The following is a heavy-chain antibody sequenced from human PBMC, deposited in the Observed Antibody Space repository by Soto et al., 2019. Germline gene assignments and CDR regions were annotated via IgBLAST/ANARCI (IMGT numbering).Heavy chain of an antibody. CDR3: AREIFYDDEEKGPGVYGMAV. V-gene: IGHV3-23*01. CDR1: GFTFGSYA. CDR2: ISSSGSII. J-gene: IGHJ6*01. Sequence: EVQLLESGGGLVQPGGSLRLSCAASGFTFGSYALNWVRQAPGKGLEWVSVISSSGSIIYYADSVKGRFTISRDNSKKTVYLQMSRLRVEDTAVYYCAREIFYDDEEKGPGVYGMAVWGQGTTVTVSS. D-gene: IGHD3-3*01.